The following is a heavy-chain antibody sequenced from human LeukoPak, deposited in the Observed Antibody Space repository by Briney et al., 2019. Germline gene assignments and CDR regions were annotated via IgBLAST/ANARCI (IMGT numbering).Heavy chain of an antibody. CDR1: GFTFSSYW. Sequence: WGSLRLSRAASGFTFSSYWMTWVRQAPGKGLEWVANIKQDGSEKNYVDSVKGRFTISRDNAKNSLYLQMNSLRVEDTALYYCARGGSESDYWGQGTLVTVSS. J-gene: IGHJ4*02. V-gene: IGHV3-7*01. CDR3: ARGGSESDY. CDR2: IKQDGSEK.